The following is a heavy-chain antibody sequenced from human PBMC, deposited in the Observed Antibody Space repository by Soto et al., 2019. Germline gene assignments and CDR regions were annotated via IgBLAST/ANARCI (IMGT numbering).Heavy chain of an antibody. J-gene: IGHJ4*02. V-gene: IGHV3-48*03. D-gene: IGHD5-12*01. CDR3: VRDSGGGGSDLVHFNY. Sequence: GGSLRLSCAASGFTFSSYEMNWVRQAPGKGLEWVSYISSSGRTIYYADSVKGRFTISRDNAKNSLYLQMNSLRAEDTAVYYCVRDSGGGGSDLVHFNYWGQGTLLTV. CDR1: GFTFSSYE. CDR2: ISSSGRTI.